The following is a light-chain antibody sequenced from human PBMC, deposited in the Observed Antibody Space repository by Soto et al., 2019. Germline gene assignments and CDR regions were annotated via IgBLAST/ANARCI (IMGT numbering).Light chain of an antibody. V-gene: IGLV2-23*01. CDR1: SSDVGTYDL. CDR2: ECN. Sequence: QSALTQPASVSGSPGQSITISCTGTSSDVGTYDLVSWYQQHPGEAPKLLIYECNRRPSGASIRFSGSKSGNTASLTISGLQAADEADYYCSSYADSYTLLFGGGTKLTVL. CDR3: SSYADSYTLL. J-gene: IGLJ2*01.